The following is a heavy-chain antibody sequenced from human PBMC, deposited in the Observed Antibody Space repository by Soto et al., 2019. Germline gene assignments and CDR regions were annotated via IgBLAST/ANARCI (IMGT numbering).Heavy chain of an antibody. CDR2: ISGNGVGT. Sequence: EVQLLDSGGGLVQIGGSLRLSCVASGFTFTSYAMSWVRQAPGKGLEWVSSISGNGVGTYYASSVKGRFTISRDNSKNTLYLQMSSLRADDTAVYYCAKDRARCLRSCPNGAPSDYWGQGTLVTVSS. CDR1: GFTFTSYA. J-gene: IGHJ4*02. D-gene: IGHD2-8*01. V-gene: IGHV3-23*01. CDR3: AKDRARCLRSCPNGAPSDY.